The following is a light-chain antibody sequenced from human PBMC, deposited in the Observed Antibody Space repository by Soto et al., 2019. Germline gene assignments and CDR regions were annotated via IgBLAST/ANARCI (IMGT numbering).Light chain of an antibody. V-gene: IGKV3-20*01. Sequence: EIVLTQSPGTLSLSPGERATLSCRASQSVSSSYLAWYQQKPGQAPRLLIYGASSRATGIPDRFSGSGSGTDSTLTISRLEPEDFVVYYCQQYGSSPTFGGGTKVEIK. CDR1: QSVSSSY. CDR2: GAS. J-gene: IGKJ4*01. CDR3: QQYGSSPT.